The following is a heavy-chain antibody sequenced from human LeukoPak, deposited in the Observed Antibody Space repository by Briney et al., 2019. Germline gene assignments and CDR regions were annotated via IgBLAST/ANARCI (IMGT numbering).Heavy chain of an antibody. CDR2: ITWNGDKT. D-gene: IGHD2-2*01. CDR1: GFKFDDYD. J-gene: IGHJ5*02. Sequence: GGSLRLSCTASGFKFDDYDMSWVRQVPGKGLEWVSGITWNGDKTGYADSVGGRFAISRDNTKKSLYLQMSSLRAEDTALYYCARDPFCSSSTGCYFEDWFDPWGPGTLVTVSS. CDR3: ARDPFCSSSTGCYFEDWFDP. V-gene: IGHV3-20*04.